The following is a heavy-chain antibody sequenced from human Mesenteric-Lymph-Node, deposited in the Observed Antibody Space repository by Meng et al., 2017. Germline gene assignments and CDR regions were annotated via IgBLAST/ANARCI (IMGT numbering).Heavy chain of an antibody. CDR2: ISGSGGST. D-gene: IGHD6-19*01. CDR1: GFTVSRNY. V-gene: IGHV3-23*04. J-gene: IGHJ2*01. Sequence: EVRSGGAGGGLGKPGGSLRLSCAASGFTVSRNYMSWVRQAPGKGLEWVSAISGSGGSTYYADSVKGRFTISRDNSKNTLYLQMNSLRAEDTAVYYCAKDPVAGTVFDLWGRGTLVTVSS. CDR3: AKDPVAGTVFDL.